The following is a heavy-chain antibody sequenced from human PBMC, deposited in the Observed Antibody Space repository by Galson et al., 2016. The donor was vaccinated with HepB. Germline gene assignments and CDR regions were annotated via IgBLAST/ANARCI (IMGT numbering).Heavy chain of an antibody. CDR1: GVSISRYDW. V-gene: IGHV4-4*02. J-gene: IGHJ2*01. CDR3: ARDNSNLDV. D-gene: IGHD4-23*01. Sequence: ETLSLTCAVSGVSISRYDWWSWVRQPPGKGLEWIGEIYHSGSTNYNPSLRSRVTISVDRSKNQFSLKLSSVTAADTAVYYCARDNSNLDVWGRGTLVAVSP. CDR2: IYHSGST.